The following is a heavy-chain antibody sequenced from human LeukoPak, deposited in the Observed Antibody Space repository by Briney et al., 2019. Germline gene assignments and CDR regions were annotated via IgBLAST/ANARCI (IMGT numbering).Heavy chain of an antibody. CDR1: GYTFTSYA. Sequence: ASVKVSCKASGYTFTSYAMNWVRQAPGQGLEWMGWINTNTGNPTYAQGFTGRFVFSLDTSVSTAYLQISSLKAKDTAVYYCARDGGRYCSGGSCFDIWGQGTMVTVSS. D-gene: IGHD2-15*01. CDR3: ARDGGRYCSGGSCFDI. CDR2: INTNTGNP. J-gene: IGHJ3*02. V-gene: IGHV7-4-1*02.